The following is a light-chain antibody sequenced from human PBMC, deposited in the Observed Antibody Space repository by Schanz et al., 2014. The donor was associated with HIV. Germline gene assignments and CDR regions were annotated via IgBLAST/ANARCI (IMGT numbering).Light chain of an antibody. Sequence: EIVMTQSPATLSVSPGERATLSCRASQSVSSNLAWYQQKPGQAPRLLIYDASNRATGIPARFSGSGSGTDFTLTISSLEPEDFAVYYCQQRSNWRFTFGPGTKVDIK. J-gene: IGKJ3*01. CDR2: DAS. CDR3: QQRSNWRFT. CDR1: QSVSSN. V-gene: IGKV3-11*01.